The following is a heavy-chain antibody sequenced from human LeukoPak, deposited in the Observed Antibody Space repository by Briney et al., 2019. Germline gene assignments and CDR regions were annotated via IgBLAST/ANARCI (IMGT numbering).Heavy chain of an antibody. V-gene: IGHV3-23*01. CDR3: AEKRITIFGVVTQTYFDY. Sequence: GGSLRLSCAASGFTFSSYAMSWVRQAPGKGLEWVSAISGSGGSTYYADSVKGRFTISRDNSKNTLYLQMNSLRAEDTAVYYCAEKRITIFGVVTQTYFDYWGQGTLVTVSS. CDR1: GFTFSSYA. J-gene: IGHJ4*02. D-gene: IGHD3-3*01. CDR2: ISGSGGST.